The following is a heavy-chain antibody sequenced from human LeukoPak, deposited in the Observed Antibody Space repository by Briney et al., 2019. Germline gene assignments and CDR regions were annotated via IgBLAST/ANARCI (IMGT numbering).Heavy chain of an antibody. CDR3: GADYYGLP. V-gene: IGHV3-48*03. CDR2: ISRSGSTI. J-gene: IGHJ5*02. CDR1: GFTFSSYE. D-gene: IGHD3-10*01. Sequence: QPGGSLRLSCAASGFTFSSYEMNWVRQAPGKGLEWVSYISRSGSTIYYADSVKGRFTISRDNAKNSLYLQMNSLRAEDTAVYYCGADYYGLPWGQGTLVTVSS.